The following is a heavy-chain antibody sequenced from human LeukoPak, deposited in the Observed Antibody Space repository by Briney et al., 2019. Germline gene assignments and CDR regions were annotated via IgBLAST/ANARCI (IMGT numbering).Heavy chain of an antibody. CDR1: GYTFTSYD. Sequence: GAPVKVSCKASGYTFTSYDINWVRQATGQGLEWMGWMNPNSGNTGYAQKFQGRVTITRNTSISTAYMELSSLRSEDTAVYYCARDGGIAALGYYYMDVWGKGTTVTVSS. V-gene: IGHV1-8*03. CDR3: ARDGGIAALGYYYMDV. J-gene: IGHJ6*03. CDR2: MNPNSGNT. D-gene: IGHD6-6*01.